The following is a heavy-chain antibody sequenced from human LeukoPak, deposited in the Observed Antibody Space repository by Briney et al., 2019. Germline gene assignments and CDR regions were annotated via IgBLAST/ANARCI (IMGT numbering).Heavy chain of an antibody. CDR2: ISSSSSTI. V-gene: IGHV3-48*02. CDR3: ASAGSGIY. D-gene: IGHD6-19*01. Sequence: PGGSLRLSGAASGFSFRSYSMNWVRQAPGKGLEWVSYISSSSSTIYYADSVKGRFTVSRDNAKNTLYLQMNSLRDEDAAVYYCASAGSGIYWGQGTLVTVSS. J-gene: IGHJ4*02. CDR1: GFSFRSYS.